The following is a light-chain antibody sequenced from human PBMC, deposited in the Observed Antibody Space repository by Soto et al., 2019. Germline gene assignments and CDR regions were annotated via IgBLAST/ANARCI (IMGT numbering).Light chain of an antibody. V-gene: IGKV1-17*01. CDR2: AAS. J-gene: IGKJ1*01. CDR3: LQHFDYPWT. CDR1: QGIDRD. Sequence: DIQMTQSPSSLSASVGDRVTITCRASQGIDRDLVWYQQKPGEAPKRLIFAASDLRSGVPSRFSGSGSGTEFTLTIRSLQPEDCATYYCLQHFDYPWTFGQGTKVEIK.